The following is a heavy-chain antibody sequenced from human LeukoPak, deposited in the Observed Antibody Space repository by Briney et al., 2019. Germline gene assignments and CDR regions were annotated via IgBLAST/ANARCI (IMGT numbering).Heavy chain of an antibody. D-gene: IGHD2-2*01. V-gene: IGHV4-30-2*01. Sequence: SETLSLTCTVSGGSISSGGYYWRWIRQPPGKGLEWIGYINHSGSTYYNPSLKSRVTISVDRSKNQFSLKLSSVTAADTAVYYCARDRCSSTSCSSTFFDYWGQGTLVTVSS. CDR2: INHSGST. J-gene: IGHJ4*02. CDR3: ARDRCSSTSCSSTFFDY. CDR1: GGSISSGGYY.